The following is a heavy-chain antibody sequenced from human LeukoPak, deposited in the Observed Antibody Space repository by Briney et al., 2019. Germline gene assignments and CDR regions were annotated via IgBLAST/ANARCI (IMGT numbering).Heavy chain of an antibody. CDR3: ARGHDRSFDY. J-gene: IGHJ4*02. CDR2: IYHSGST. Sequence: SQTLSLTCAVSGGSISSGGYSWSWIRQPPGKGLEWIGYIYHSGSTYYNPSLKSRVTISVDRSKNQFSLKLSSVTAADTAVYYCARGHDRSFDYWGQGTLVTVSS. D-gene: IGHD1-14*01. CDR1: GGSISSGGYS. V-gene: IGHV4-30-2*01.